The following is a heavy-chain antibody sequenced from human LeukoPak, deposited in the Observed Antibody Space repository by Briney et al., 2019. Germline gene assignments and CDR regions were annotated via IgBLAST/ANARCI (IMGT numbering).Heavy chain of an antibody. Sequence: GSLRLSCAASGFTFNSFAMSWVRQAPGKGLEWIGEINYSGRTNYYPSLTSRATLSIDTSKNQFSLKLSSVTVADTAVYYCARGVRGSTSWNSYYNYFYLDVWGKGTTVTVSS. J-gene: IGHJ6*03. CDR2: INYSGRT. CDR3: ARGVRGSTSWNSYYNYFYLDV. D-gene: IGHD1-7*01. CDR1: GFTFNSFA. V-gene: IGHV4-34*01.